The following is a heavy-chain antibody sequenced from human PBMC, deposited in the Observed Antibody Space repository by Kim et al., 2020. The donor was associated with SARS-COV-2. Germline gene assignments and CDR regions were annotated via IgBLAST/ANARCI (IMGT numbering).Heavy chain of an antibody. Sequence: SETLSLTCAVYGGSFSGYYWSWIRQPPGKGLEWIGEINHSGSTNYNPSLKSRVTISVDTSKNQFSLKLSSVTAADTAVYYCARGQGYSSGWYAPVRWFDPWGQGTLVTVSS. CDR2: INHSGST. CDR3: ARGQGYSSGWYAPVRWFDP. CDR1: GGSFSGYY. V-gene: IGHV4-34*01. D-gene: IGHD6-19*01. J-gene: IGHJ5*02.